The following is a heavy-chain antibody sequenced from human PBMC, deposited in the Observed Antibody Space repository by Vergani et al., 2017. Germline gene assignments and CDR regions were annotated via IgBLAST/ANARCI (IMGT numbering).Heavy chain of an antibody. CDR3: ARFVKQVTMVRGVIIQYYYDMDV. D-gene: IGHD3-10*01. J-gene: IGHJ6*03. Sequence: QVQLVQSGAEVKKPGASVKVSCKASGYTFTSYDINWVRQATGQGLEWMGWMNPNSGNTGYAQKFQGRVTMTRNTSISTAYMELSSLRSEDTAVYYCARFVKQVTMVRGVIIQYYYDMDVWGKGTTVTVSS. V-gene: IGHV1-8*01. CDR2: MNPNSGNT. CDR1: GYTFTSYD.